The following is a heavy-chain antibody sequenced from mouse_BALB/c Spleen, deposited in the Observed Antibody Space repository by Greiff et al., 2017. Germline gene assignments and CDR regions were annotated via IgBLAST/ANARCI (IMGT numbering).Heavy chain of an antibody. CDR1: GFTFSSYT. CDR3: AREGYDGRGFYYAMDY. V-gene: IGHV5-12-2*01. J-gene: IGHJ4*01. CDR2: ISNGGGST. D-gene: IGHD2-3*01. Sequence: DVKLVESGGGLVQPGGSLKLSCAASGFTFSSYTMSWVRQTPEKRLEWVAYISNGGGSTYYPDTVKGRFTISRDNAKSTLYLQMSSLKSEDTAMYYCAREGYDGRGFYYAMDYWGQGTSVTVSS.